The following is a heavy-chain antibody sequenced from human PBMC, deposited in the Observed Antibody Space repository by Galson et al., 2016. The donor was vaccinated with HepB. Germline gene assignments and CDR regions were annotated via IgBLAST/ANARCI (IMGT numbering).Heavy chain of an antibody. D-gene: IGHD3-10*01. CDR3: AKFASGTYYLVSFDY. J-gene: IGHJ4*02. CDR2: ISGSGGST. V-gene: IGHV3-23*01. Sequence: SLRLSCAASGFTFRSYAMTWVRQAPGKGLEWVSTISGSGGSTYPAASVKGRFTISRDNSKNTVYLQMNSLRAEDTAVYYCAKFASGTYYLVSFDYWGQGTLVTVSS. CDR1: GFTFRSYA.